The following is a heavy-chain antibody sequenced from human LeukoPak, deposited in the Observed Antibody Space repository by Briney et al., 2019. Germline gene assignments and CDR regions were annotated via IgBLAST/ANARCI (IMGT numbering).Heavy chain of an antibody. CDR1: GFTFSSYE. CDR3: ARASGVSVPAGS. J-gene: IGHJ5*02. Sequence: GGSLRLSCVASGFTFSSYEINWVRQAPGKGLEWISHISSSGSTIYYADFLRGRFTISRDNAKNSVYLQMNSLRAEDTAVYYCARASGVSVPAGSCGQGNLVTVSS. D-gene: IGHD2-8*01. V-gene: IGHV3-48*03. CDR2: ISSSGSTI.